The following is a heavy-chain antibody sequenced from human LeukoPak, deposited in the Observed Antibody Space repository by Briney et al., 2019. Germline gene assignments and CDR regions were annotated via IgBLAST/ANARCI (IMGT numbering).Heavy chain of an antibody. CDR1: EFTFSTYN. J-gene: IGHJ6*02. Sequence: PGGSLRLSCSASEFTFSTYNVNWVRQAPGRGLEWVSYISSRGTTIYYADSVRGRITISRDNAKKSLFLQMNNLRAEDTAVYYCVRDYYGLGTYYNAYYGMDVWGQGTTVTVSS. CDR2: ISSRGTTI. D-gene: IGHD3-10*01. V-gene: IGHV3-48*03. CDR3: VRDYYGLGTYYNAYYGMDV.